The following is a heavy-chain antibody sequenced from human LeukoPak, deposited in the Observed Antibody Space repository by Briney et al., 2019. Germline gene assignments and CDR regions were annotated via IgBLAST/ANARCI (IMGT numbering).Heavy chain of an antibody. J-gene: IGHJ4*02. CDR3: ARDRPGDYCDY. CDR1: GFTFNSYA. CDR2: ISTTGDRT. V-gene: IGHV3-23*01. D-gene: IGHD3-10*01. Sequence: GGSLRLSCAASGFTFNSYAMIWVRQAPGKGLESISSISTTGDRTYYADSVKGRFAISRDNAKNSLYLQINNLRAEDTAVYYCARDRPGDYCDYWGQGTLVTVSS.